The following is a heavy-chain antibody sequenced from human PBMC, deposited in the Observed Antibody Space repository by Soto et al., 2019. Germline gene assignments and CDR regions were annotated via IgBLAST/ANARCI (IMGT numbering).Heavy chain of an antibody. D-gene: IGHD1-26*01. V-gene: IGHV3-23*01. CDR1: GFSFGSYA. J-gene: IGHJ4*02. CDR2: LTNSASTT. Sequence: EVQLLESGGGLVRPGGSLRLSSVAYGFSFGSYAMTWVRQAPGKGLEWVSALTNSASTTYYADSVTGRFTISRDNSKNTLYLQMNNLRAEDTAVYYCAQDFGGRRPFLFWGQGTLVTVSS. CDR3: AQDFGGRRPFLF.